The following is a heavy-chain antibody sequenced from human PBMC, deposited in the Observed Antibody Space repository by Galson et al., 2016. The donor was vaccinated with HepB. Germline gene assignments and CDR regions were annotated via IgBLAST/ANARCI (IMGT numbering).Heavy chain of an antibody. J-gene: IGHJ6*02. CDR3: ARATRGKGQYSSRFYYYGMDV. CDR2: VNHGGTT. Sequence: ETLSLTCAVYSGSFSGYYWSWIRQSPGKGLEWIGEVNHGGTTNNNPSLKSRVTISLDTSKNQFSLKLRSVTAADTAVYYCARATRGKGQYSSRFYYYGMDVWVQGTTVTVSS. V-gene: IGHV4-34*01. D-gene: IGHD2-2*01. CDR1: SGSFSGYY.